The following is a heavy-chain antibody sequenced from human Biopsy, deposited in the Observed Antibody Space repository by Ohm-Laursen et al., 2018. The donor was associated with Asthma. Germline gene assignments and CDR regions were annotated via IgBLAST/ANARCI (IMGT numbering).Heavy chain of an antibody. CDR1: GGSMSSSSYY. CDR3: ARHWDWGSFFDY. V-gene: IGHV4-39*01. J-gene: IGHJ4*02. Sequence: GTLSLTWAVSGGSMSSSSYYWGWIRQPPGKGLEWMGSISYTGSAYHNPSLKSRVPISVDTPKNHFSLKLSSVTAADTAVYYCARHWDWGSFFDYWGQGTPVTVSS. CDR2: ISYTGSA. D-gene: IGHD7-27*01.